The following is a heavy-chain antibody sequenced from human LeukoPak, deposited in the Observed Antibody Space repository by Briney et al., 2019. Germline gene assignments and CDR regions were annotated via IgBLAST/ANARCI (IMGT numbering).Heavy chain of an antibody. CDR3: ARDWKRGQWLALF. V-gene: IGHV1-2*02. D-gene: IGHD6-19*01. Sequence: ASVNVSCKASGYTFTGYYMHWVRQAPGQGLEWMGWINPNSGGTNYAQKFQGRVTMTRDTSISTAYMELSRLRSDDTAVYYCARDWKRGQWLALFWGQGTLVTVSS. CDR2: INPNSGGT. CDR1: GYTFTGYY. J-gene: IGHJ4*02.